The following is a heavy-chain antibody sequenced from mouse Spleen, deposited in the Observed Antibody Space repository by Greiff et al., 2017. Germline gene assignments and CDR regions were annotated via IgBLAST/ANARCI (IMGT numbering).Heavy chain of an antibody. Sequence: QVQLKESGAELARPGASVKMSCEASGYTFTRYTMHWVKQRPGQGLEWIGYINPSSGYTNYNQKFKDKATLTADKSSSTAYIQLTSLTSEDSAVYYCARSHTSGYWFAYWGQGTLVTVSA. CDR2: INPSSGYT. D-gene: IGHD3-1*01. CDR1: GYTFTRYT. J-gene: IGHJ3*01. CDR3: ARSHTSGYWFAY. V-gene: IGHV1-4*01.